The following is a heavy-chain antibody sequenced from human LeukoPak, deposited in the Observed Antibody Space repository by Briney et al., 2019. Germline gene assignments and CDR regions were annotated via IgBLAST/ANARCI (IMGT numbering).Heavy chain of an antibody. CDR1: GFISISYT. CDR2: LKQDGRES. V-gene: IGHV3-7*01. Sequence: GGSLRLSCAASGFISISYTMNWVRQAPGKGLEWVANLKQDGRESHYVDSVKGRFTISRDNAKNSLYLQMNSLRAEDTAVYYCASATKIDYWGQGTLVTVSS. D-gene: IGHD5-12*01. CDR3: ASATKIDY. J-gene: IGHJ4*02.